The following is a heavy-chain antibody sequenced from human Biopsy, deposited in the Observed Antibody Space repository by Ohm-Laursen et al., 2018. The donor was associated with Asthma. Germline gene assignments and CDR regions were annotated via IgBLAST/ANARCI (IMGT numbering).Heavy chain of an antibody. CDR3: ARVSITPGAFDI. D-gene: IGHD3-10*01. J-gene: IGHJ3*02. Sequence: SSVKVSCKASGDSFSNYAISWVRQAPGQGLEWMGGLIPVLGTPDHAQMFEGRVTITADESTSTAYMELSSLSSEDTAVYYCARVSITPGAFDIWGQGTMVTVSS. CDR2: LIPVLGTP. CDR1: GDSFSNYA. V-gene: IGHV1-69*01.